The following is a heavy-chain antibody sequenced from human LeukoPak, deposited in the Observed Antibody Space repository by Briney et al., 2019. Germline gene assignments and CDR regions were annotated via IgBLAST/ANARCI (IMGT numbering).Heavy chain of an antibody. D-gene: IGHD2-15*01. CDR2: ISYDGSNK. Sequence: GGSLRLSCAASGFTFSSYAMGWVRQAPGKGLEWVAVISYDGSNKYYADCVKGRFTISRDNSKNTLYLQMNSLRAEDTAVYYCARARGRYCSGGSCYSIYYYYYYGMDVWGQGTTVTVSS. CDR3: ARARGRYCSGGSCYSIYYYYYYGMDV. CDR1: GFTFSSYA. J-gene: IGHJ6*02. V-gene: IGHV3-30*04.